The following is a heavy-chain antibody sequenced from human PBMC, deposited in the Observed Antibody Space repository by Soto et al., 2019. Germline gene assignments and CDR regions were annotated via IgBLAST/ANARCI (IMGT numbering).Heavy chain of an antibody. Sequence: EVQLVESGGGLVQPGGSLELSCAASGFTFSASAMHWVRQASGKGLEWVGRIRSNGRTAYAASMQGRFTISRDDSKKTAYLQLNSLKTDDTAVYYCARLDCSGGSCYTYYFEHWGQGALVTVSA. D-gene: IGHD2-15*01. V-gene: IGHV3-73*02. CDR2: IRSNGRT. CDR3: ARLDCSGGSCYTYYFEH. J-gene: IGHJ4*02. CDR1: GFTFSASA.